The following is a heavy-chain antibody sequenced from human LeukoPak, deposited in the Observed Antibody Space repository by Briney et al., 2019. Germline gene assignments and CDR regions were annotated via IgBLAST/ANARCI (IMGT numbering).Heavy chain of an antibody. CDR2: ISGGGDSA. V-gene: IGHV3-23*01. D-gene: IGHD3-16*01. Sequence: GGSLRLSCVTSGFSFSTYDMSWVRQAPGKGLEWVSSISGGGDSAYYADSVKGRFTISRENSKNTLYLQMNSLRAEDTAVYYCSKDAYTGVFDIWGQRTMVTVSS. CDR3: SKDAYTGVFDI. J-gene: IGHJ3*02. CDR1: GFSFSTYD.